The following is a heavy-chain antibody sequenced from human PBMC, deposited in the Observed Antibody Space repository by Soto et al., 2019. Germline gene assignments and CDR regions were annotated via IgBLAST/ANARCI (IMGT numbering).Heavy chain of an antibody. D-gene: IGHD3-10*01. CDR3: AKDNVLLWFGESYYGMDV. CDR2: ISYDGSNK. Sequence: LRLSCAASGFTFSIYSMNWVRQAPGKGLEWVAVISYDGSNKYYADSVKGRFTISRDNSKNTLYLQMNSLRAEDTAVYYCAKDNVLLWFGESYYGMDVWGQGTTVTVSS. V-gene: IGHV3-30*18. CDR1: GFTFSIYS. J-gene: IGHJ6*02.